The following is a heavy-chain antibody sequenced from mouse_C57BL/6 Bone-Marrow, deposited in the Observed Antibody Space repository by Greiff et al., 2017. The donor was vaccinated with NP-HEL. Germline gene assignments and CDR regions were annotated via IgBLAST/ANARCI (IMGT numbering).Heavy chain of an antibody. J-gene: IGHJ4*01. Sequence: VMLVESGPGLVQPSQSLSITCTVSGFSLTSYGVHWVRQSPGKGLEWLGVIWSGGSTDYNAAFISRLSISKDNSKSQVFFKMNSLQADDTAIYYCAISYYGSIPSMDYWGQGTSVTVYS. D-gene: IGHD1-1*01. CDR1: GFSLTSYG. CDR3: AISYYGSIPSMDY. V-gene: IGHV2-2*01. CDR2: IWSGGST.